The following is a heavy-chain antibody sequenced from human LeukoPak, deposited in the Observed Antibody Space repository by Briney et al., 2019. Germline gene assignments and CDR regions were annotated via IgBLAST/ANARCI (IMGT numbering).Heavy chain of an antibody. J-gene: IGHJ4*02. CDR1: GFTFSTYW. CDR3: ARVYTGNRWHFDY. Sequence: AGVSLRLSCAASGFTFSTYWMGWVRQAPGKGLECVANIKRDGSEKYYVDSVKGRFTIFRDDAKSSLYLQMNSLRAEDTAVYFCARVYTGNRWHFDYWGQGTLVTVSS. V-gene: IGHV3-7*03. CDR2: IKRDGSEK. D-gene: IGHD2-2*02.